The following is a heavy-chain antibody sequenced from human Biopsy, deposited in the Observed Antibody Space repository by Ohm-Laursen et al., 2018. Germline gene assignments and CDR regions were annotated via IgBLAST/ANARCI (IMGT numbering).Heavy chain of an antibody. V-gene: IGHV4-39*01. CDR3: ARHPTGFWFDS. Sequence: SETLSLTCTVSGGSISSSTTYYWAWLRQPPGKGLEWIGSIYNTETTFYNPSLKSRDTISVDTSTNQFSLKVSSVTAADTALYFCARHPTGFWFDSWGHGTLVTVSS. CDR2: IYNTETT. J-gene: IGHJ5*01. CDR1: GGSISSSTTYY.